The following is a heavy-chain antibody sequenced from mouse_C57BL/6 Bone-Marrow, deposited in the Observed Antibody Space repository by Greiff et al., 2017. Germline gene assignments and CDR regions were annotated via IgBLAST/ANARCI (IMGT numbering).Heavy chain of an antibody. CDR3: ARLEFDGSGGYWDFEF. D-gene: IGHD1-1*01. V-gene: IGHV1-85*01. CDR2: IYPRDGST. CDR1: GYTFTSYD. Sequence: QVQLQQSGPELVKPGASVKLSCKASGYTFTSYDINWVKQRPGQGLEWIGWIYPRDGSTKYNEKFKGKATLTVDTASSTAYMELHSLTSEDSAVYFCARLEFDGSGGYWDFEFWGTGTTVTVSS. J-gene: IGHJ1*03.